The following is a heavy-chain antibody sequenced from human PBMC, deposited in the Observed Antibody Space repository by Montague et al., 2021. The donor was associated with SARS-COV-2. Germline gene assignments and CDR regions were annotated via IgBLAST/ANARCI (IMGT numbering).Heavy chain of an antibody. CDR2: IWYDGSNK. V-gene: IGHV3-33*01. CDR3: ARDLAPYYYDSSGPELVDV. Sequence: SLRLSCAASGFTFSSYGMHWVRQAPGKGLEWVAVIWYDGSNKYYADSVKGRFTISRDNSKNTLYLQMNSLRAEDTAVYYCARDLAPYYYDSSGPELVDVWGQGTTGTVSS. J-gene: IGHJ6*02. D-gene: IGHD3-22*01. CDR1: GFTFSSYG.